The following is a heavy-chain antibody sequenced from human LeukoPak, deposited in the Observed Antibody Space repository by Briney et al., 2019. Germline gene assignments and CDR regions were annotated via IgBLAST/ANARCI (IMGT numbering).Heavy chain of an antibody. Sequence: GGSLRLSCAASGFTFNTYAMSWVRQAPGKGLEWVSAISGNGEIIHYADSVKGRFTISRDNSKNTLYLQMNSLRAEDTAVYYCAKDAPYGDLPTSDAFDIWGQGTMVTVSS. D-gene: IGHD4-17*01. J-gene: IGHJ3*02. V-gene: IGHV3-23*01. CDR1: GFTFNTYA. CDR3: AKDAPYGDLPTSDAFDI. CDR2: ISGNGEII.